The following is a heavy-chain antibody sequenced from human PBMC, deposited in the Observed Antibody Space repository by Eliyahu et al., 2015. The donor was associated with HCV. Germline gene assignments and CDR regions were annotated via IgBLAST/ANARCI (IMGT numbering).Heavy chain of an antibody. D-gene: IGHD1-26*01. J-gene: IGHJ5*02. CDR2: IYYSGST. Sequence: QLQLQESGPGLVKPSETLSLTCXVSGGSXSSXSYXWGWXRQPXGKGXEXIGSIYYSGSTYYNPSLKSRVTISVDTPKNQFSLKLSSVTAADTAVYYCARLSYSGWFDPWGQGTLVTVSS. V-gene: IGHV4-39*01. CDR1: GGSXSSXSYX. CDR3: ARLSYSGWFDP.